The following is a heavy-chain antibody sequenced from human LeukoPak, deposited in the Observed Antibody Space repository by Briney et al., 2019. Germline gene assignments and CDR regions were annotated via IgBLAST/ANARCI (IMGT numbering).Heavy chain of an antibody. D-gene: IGHD6-13*01. CDR2: IFPSDSAT. CDR3: ARHTAASAYDY. CDR1: GYTFTTYW. Sequence: GESLKISCKGSGYTFTTYWIGWVRQMPGKGLEWMGMIFPSDSATRYSPSFQGQVTISADKSISTAYLQWSSLKASDTATYYCARHTAASAYDYWGQGTLVTASS. J-gene: IGHJ4*02. V-gene: IGHV5-51*01.